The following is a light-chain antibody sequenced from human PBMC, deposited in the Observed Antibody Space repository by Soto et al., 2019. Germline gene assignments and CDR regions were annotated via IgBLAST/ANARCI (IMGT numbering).Light chain of an antibody. J-gene: IGKJ1*01. CDR3: QQYDSFWTM. V-gene: IGKV1-5*01. Sequence: DIQMTQSPSTLSASVGDRVTIPCRASQTINNRLAWYQQKPGKAPKLLIYDVSTLESGVPSRFSGSGSGTEFTLTISSLQPDGFATYYCQQYDSFWTMFGQGTRWISN. CDR1: QTINNR. CDR2: DVS.